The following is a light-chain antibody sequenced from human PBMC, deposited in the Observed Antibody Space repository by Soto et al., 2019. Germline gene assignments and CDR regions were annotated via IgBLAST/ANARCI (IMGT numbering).Light chain of an antibody. CDR3: QQYGSSPRT. CDR1: QSVSSIY. V-gene: IGKV3-20*01. CDR2: GAS. Sequence: EIVLTHSPGTLSLSPWERATLSSSASQSVSSIYLGWYQQKPGQAPRLLMYGASSRATGIPERFSGSGSGTDFTLTISRLEPEDFAVYYCQQYGSSPRTFGQGTKVDIK. J-gene: IGKJ1*01.